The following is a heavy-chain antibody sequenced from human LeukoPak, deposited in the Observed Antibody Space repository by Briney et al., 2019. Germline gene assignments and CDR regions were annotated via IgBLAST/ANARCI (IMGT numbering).Heavy chain of an antibody. V-gene: IGHV1-69*05. CDR1: GGTFSSYA. J-gene: IGHJ6*03. D-gene: IGHD3-3*01. Sequence: ASVKVSCKASGGTFSSYAISWVRQAPGQGLEWMGGIIPIFGTANYAQKFQGRVTITTDESTSTAYMELSSLRSEDTAVYYCARGDFWSGYCTPGNYYYYYMDVWGKGTTVTVSS. CDR2: IIPIFGTA. CDR3: ARGDFWSGYCTPGNYYYYYMDV.